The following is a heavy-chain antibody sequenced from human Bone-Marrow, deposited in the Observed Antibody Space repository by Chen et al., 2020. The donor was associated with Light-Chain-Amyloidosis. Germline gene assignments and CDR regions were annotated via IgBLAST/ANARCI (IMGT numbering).Heavy chain of an antibody. Sequence: QVQLQESGPGLVKPSETLSLTCTVPGGSISSYYWSWIRQPPGKGLEWIGYIYYSGSTNYNPSLKSRVTISVDTSKNQFSLKLSSVTAADTAVYYCARERYYGSGKGWFDPWAREPWSPSPQ. D-gene: IGHD3-10*01. CDR2: IYYSGST. V-gene: IGHV4-59*01. CDR3: ARERYYGSGKGWFDP. J-gene: IGHJ5*02. CDR1: GGSISSYY.